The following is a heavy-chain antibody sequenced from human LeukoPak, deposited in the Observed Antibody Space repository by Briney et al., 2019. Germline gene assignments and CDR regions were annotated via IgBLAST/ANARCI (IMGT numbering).Heavy chain of an antibody. V-gene: IGHV1-69*05. Sequence: SVKVSCKASGGTFSSYAISWVRQATGQPPERMGGIIPIFGKANYAQKFQGRVTITTDESTSTAYMELSSLRSEDTDVYYCARESELGSYFDYWGQGTMVTVSS. CDR1: GGTFSSYA. CDR2: IIPIFGKA. CDR3: ARESELGSYFDY. J-gene: IGHJ4*02. D-gene: IGHD7-27*01.